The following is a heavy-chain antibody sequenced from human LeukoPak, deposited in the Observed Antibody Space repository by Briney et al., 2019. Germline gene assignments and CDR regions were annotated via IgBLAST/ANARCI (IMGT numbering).Heavy chain of an antibody. CDR1: GFTFSGYA. CDR3: ARASSWSQPYYLDH. J-gene: IGHJ4*02. CDR2: ISYDGSNE. D-gene: IGHD6-13*01. Sequence: GRSLRLSCAASGFTFSGYAMHWVRQTPGKGLEWMAVISYDGSNEYYADSVKGRFTISRDNSKKTLYLQMNSLRAGDTAVYYCARASSWSQPYYLDHWGQGTLVTVSS. V-gene: IGHV3-30-3*01.